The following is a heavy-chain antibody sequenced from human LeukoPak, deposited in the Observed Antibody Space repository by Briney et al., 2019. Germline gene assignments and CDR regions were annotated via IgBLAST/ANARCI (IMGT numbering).Heavy chain of an antibody. CDR3: AAYSSCDY. V-gene: IGHV3-21*04. J-gene: IGHJ4*02. D-gene: IGHD6-6*01. Sequence: GGSLRLSCAASGFTFSTYSMKWVRQAPGKGLEWVSSISSSSTYVHYADSVKGRFTISRDNAKNSLYLQMNSLRAEDTAVYYCAAYSSCDYWGQGTLVTVSS. CDR1: GFTFSTYS. CDR2: ISSSSTYV.